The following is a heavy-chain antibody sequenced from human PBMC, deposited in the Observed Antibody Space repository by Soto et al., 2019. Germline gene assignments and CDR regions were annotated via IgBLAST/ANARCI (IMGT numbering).Heavy chain of an antibody. V-gene: IGHV3-30*18. CDR1: GFTFSSYG. Sequence: GGSLRLSCAASGFTFSSYGMHWVRQAPGKGLEWVAVISYDGSNKYYADSVKGRFTISRDNSKNTLYLQMNSLRAEDTAVYYCAKGRFLVRGVIIPSSFDYWGQGTLVTVSS. J-gene: IGHJ4*02. CDR3: AKGRFLVRGVIIPSSFDY. CDR2: ISYDGSNK. D-gene: IGHD3-10*01.